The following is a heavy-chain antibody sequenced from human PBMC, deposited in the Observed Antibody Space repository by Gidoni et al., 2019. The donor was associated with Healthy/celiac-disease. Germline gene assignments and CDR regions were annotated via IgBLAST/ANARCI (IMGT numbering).Heavy chain of an antibody. CDR1: GGASSSSSSY. D-gene: IGHD3-10*01. V-gene: IGHV4-39*01. CDR2: SDASGTT. CDR3: AGRYYGSGSYVDY. Sequence: QLPLQSSAPGLLKPSETASLTCTVSGGASSSSSSYWGLLRQPPGKGLEWIGGSDASGTTYYNPSLKSPVTISVDTSKNQFSLKLSSVTAADTYVYYCAGRYYGSGSYVDYWGQGTLVTVSS. J-gene: IGHJ4*02.